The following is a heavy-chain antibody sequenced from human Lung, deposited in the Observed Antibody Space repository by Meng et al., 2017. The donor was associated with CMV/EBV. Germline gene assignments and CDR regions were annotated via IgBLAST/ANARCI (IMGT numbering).Heavy chain of an antibody. CDR2: TYYRSKWYH. Sequence: QVQLPQSGPGLVKPSQSLSLACAISGAIVSSNSAAWHWIRQSPSRGLEWLGRTYYRSKWYHEYAVSLKSRITIRPDTPKNQFSLQLNSMTPEDTAVYYCARGINGGCGDWGQGTMVTVSS. V-gene: IGHV6-1*01. CDR1: GAIVSSNSAA. J-gene: IGHJ4*02. D-gene: IGHD4-23*01. CDR3: ARGINGGCGD.